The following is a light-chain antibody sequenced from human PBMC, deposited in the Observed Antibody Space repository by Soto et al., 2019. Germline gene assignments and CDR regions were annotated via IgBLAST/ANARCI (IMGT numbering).Light chain of an antibody. J-gene: IGKJ1*01. CDR3: QHYNNWPPWT. CDR2: GAS. Sequence: EIVMTQSPATLSVSPGERATLSCRASQSVSSNLAWYQQKPGQAPRILIYGASTRATGIPARFSGSGSGTEFTPTISTLQSEDFAVYYCQHYNNWPPWTFGQGTKVQIK. CDR1: QSVSSN. V-gene: IGKV3-15*01.